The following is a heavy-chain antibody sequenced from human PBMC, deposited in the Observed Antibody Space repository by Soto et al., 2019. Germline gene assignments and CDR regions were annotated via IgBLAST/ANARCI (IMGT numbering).Heavy chain of an antibody. D-gene: IGHD2-2*01. CDR3: ARTDCSSVSCYVGSWDY. CDR1: GYTFTGYD. J-gene: IGHJ4*02. CDR2: INPNSGGT. V-gene: IGHV1-2*04. Sequence: QVQLVQSGAEVKKPGASVKVSCKASGYTFTGYDMQWVRQAPGQGLEWMGWINPNSGGTNYAQKFQGWVTMTRDTSISTAYMELSRLRSDDTAVYYCARTDCSSVSCYVGSWDYGGQGTLVTVSS.